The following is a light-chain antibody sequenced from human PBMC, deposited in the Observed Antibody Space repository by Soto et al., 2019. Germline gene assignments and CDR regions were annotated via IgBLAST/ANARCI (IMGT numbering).Light chain of an antibody. J-gene: IGLJ2*01. CDR3: SSYTSSSPHVV. V-gene: IGLV2-14*01. CDR2: EVS. Sequence: QSALTQPASVSGSPGQSITISCTGTSSDVGGYNYVSWYQQHSGKAPKLMIYEVSNRPSGVSNRFSGSKSGNTASLTISGLQAEDEADSYCSSYTSSSPHVVFGGGTKLTVL. CDR1: SSDVGGYNY.